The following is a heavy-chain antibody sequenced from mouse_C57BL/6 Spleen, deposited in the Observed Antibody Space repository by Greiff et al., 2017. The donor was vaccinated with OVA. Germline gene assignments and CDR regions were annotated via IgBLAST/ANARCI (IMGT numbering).Heavy chain of an antibody. V-gene: IGHV1-80*01. Sequence: VKLVESGAELVKPGASVKISCKASGYAFSSYWLNWVKQRPGKGLEWIGQIYPGDGDTNYNGKFKGKATLTADKSSSTAYMQLSSLTSEDSAVYFCARSGITTVVDYWGQGTTLTVSS. D-gene: IGHD1-1*01. J-gene: IGHJ2*01. CDR3: ARSGITTVVDY. CDR1: GYAFSSYW. CDR2: IYPGDGDT.